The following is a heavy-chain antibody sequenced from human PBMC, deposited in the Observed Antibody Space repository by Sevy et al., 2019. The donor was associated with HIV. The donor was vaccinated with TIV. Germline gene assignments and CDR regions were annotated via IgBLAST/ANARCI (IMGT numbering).Heavy chain of an antibody. CDR3: ARSEAAGTYYYYYGMDV. CDR2: INAGNGNT. D-gene: IGHD6-13*01. Sequence: VKVSCKASGYTFTSYAMHWVRQAPGQRLEWMGWINAGNGNTKYSQKFQGRVTITRDTSASTAYMELSSLRSEDTAVYYCARSEAAGTYYYYYGMDVWGQGTTVTVSS. V-gene: IGHV1-3*01. J-gene: IGHJ6*02. CDR1: GYTFTSYA.